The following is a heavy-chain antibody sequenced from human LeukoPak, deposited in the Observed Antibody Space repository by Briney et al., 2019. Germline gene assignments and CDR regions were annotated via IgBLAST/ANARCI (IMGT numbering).Heavy chain of an antibody. CDR3: ARGKIGYYYGDYDGY. J-gene: IGHJ4*02. D-gene: IGHD4-17*01. V-gene: IGHV3-48*02. CDR1: GFTFSSYD. Sequence: GGSLRLSCAASGFTFSSYDMNWVRQAPGQGLEWVSYISTIGSTKYYADSVKGRFTISRDNAKNSLYLQMNSLRDEDTAVYYCARGKIGYYYGDYDGYWGQGTLVTVSS. CDR2: ISTIGSTK.